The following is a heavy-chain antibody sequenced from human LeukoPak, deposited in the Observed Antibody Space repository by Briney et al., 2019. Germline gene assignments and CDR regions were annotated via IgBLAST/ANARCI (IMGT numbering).Heavy chain of an antibody. D-gene: IGHD3-10*01. V-gene: IGHV3-33*03. Sequence: GGSLRLSCAASGFTFSSYGMHWVRQAPGKGLEWVAVIWYDGSNKYYADSVKGRFTISRDNSKNTLYLEMDSLRAEDTAVYYCAKIYGSGNLDYWGQGTLVTVSS. CDR2: IWYDGSNK. CDR1: GFTFSSYG. J-gene: IGHJ4*02. CDR3: AKIYGSGNLDY.